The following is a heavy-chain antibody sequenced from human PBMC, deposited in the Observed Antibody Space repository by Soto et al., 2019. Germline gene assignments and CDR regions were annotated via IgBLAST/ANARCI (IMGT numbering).Heavy chain of an antibody. CDR2: ISKSDYT. D-gene: IGHD2-2*01. J-gene: IGHJ4*02. CDR1: GFAFNNYG. V-gene: IGHV3-21*01. Sequence: GGSLRLSCTVSGFAFNNYGINWVRQAPGKGLEWVSSISKSDYTYYSDSVKGRFTISRDNARNSVSLQMNTLRVEDTAVYYCAREDSIIIPAVSDFWGQGTLVTVSS. CDR3: AREDSIIIPAVSDF.